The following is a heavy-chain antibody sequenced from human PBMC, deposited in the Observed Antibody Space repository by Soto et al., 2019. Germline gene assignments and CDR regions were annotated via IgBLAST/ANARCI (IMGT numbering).Heavy chain of an antibody. D-gene: IGHD2-2*01. CDR1: GFTFSSYA. CDR3: ARDPERVGIVGGGSTSCYDY. Sequence: GGSLRLSCAASGFTFSSYAMHWVRQAPGKGLEWVAVISYDGSNKYYADSVKGRFTISRDNSKNTLYLQMNSLRAEDTAVYYCARDPERVGIVGGGSTSCYDYWGQGTLVTVSS. J-gene: IGHJ4*02. V-gene: IGHV3-30-3*01. CDR2: ISYDGSNK.